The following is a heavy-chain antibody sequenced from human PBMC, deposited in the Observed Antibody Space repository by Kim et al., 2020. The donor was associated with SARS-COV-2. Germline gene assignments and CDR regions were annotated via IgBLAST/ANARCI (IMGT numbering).Heavy chain of an antibody. CDR3: ARDVSIAAAGTRFNWFDP. J-gene: IGHJ5*02. V-gene: IGHV4-59*01. D-gene: IGHD6-13*01. Sequence: KSRVTVSVDTSKNQYSLKLSSVTAADTAVYYCARDVSIAAAGTRFNWFDPWGQGTLVTVSS.